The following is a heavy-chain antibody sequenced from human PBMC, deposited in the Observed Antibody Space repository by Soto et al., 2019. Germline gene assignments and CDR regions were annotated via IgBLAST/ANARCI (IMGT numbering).Heavy chain of an antibody. D-gene: IGHD4-17*01. CDR1: GGTFSSYA. J-gene: IGHJ6*02. CDR3: AHCGDYVSLCYYYGMDV. V-gene: IGHV1-69*13. Sequence: GASVKVSCKASGGTFSSYAISWVRQAPGQRLEWMGGIIPIFETANYAQKLKGRVTITADESTSTAYMELSSLRSEDTAVYYCAHCGDYVSLCYYYGMDVWGQGTTVTVSS. CDR2: IIPIFETA.